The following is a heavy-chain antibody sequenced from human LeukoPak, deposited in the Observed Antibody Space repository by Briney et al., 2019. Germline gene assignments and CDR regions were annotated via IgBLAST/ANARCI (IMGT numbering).Heavy chain of an antibody. CDR2: ISGSGGST. CDR1: GFTFINCA. CDR3: AKAARWGLLEIDY. Sequence: PGGSLRLSCAASGFTFINCAMNWVRQAPGKGLEWVSAISGSGGSTFYADSVRGRFTVSGDNSKNTLYLQMNSLRAEDTAVYYCAKAARWGLLEIDYWGQGTLVTVSS. V-gene: IGHV3-23*01. J-gene: IGHJ4*02. D-gene: IGHD2-21*02.